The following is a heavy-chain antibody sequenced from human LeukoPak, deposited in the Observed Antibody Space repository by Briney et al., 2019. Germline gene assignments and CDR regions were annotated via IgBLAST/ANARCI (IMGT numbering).Heavy chain of an antibody. D-gene: IGHD6-13*01. CDR3: VKDRVSWYYFDY. V-gene: IGHV3-23*01. J-gene: IGHJ4*01. Sequence: GGSLRLSCTASGFTFRSCDMIGVRRAPGKGLEWVSAISGSGGSTYYADSVKGRFTISRDNSKNTLYLQMNSLRAEATAVYYCVKDRVSWYYFDYWGQGTLVTVSS. CDR1: GFTFRSCD. CDR2: ISGSGGST.